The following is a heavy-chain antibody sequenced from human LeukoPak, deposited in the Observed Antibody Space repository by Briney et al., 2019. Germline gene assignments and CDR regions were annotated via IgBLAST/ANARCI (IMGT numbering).Heavy chain of an antibody. D-gene: IGHD3-22*01. V-gene: IGHV5-51*01. J-gene: IGHJ3*02. CDR3: ARLRRYYYDSSTSFDAFDI. CDR1: GYTFTSYR. Sequence: GESLKISCKGSGYTFTSYRIGWVRQIPGKGLEWVGIIYPGDSETRYRPSLQGQVTISADKSISTAYLQWSSLKASDTAMYYCARLRRYYYDSSTSFDAFDIWGQGTMVTVSS. CDR2: IYPGDSET.